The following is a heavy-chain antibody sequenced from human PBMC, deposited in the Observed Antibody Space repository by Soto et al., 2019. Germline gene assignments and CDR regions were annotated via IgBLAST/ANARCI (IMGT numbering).Heavy chain of an antibody. CDR3: ARVKTYYGSGSYDWFDP. CDR1: GGSVSSGSYY. J-gene: IGHJ5*02. Sequence: SETLSLTCTVSGGSVSSGSYYWSWIRQPPGKGLERIGYIYYSGSTSYNPSLKSRVTISVDASKNQFSLKLSFVPAADPALFYCARVKTYYGSGSYDWFDPWGQGTLVTVSS. CDR2: IYYSGST. D-gene: IGHD3-10*01. V-gene: IGHV4-61*01.